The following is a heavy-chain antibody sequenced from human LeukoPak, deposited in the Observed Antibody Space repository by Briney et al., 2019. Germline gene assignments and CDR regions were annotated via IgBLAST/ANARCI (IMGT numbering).Heavy chain of an antibody. Sequence: SETLSLTCTVSGGSISSSTYYWGWIRQSPGKGLEWIGSIYYSGSTYYNPSLKSRVTISVHTSKNQFSLKLSSVTAADTGVYYCARQGPRTGSYNIPFDYWGQGTLVTVSS. J-gene: IGHJ4*02. CDR2: IYYSGST. D-gene: IGHD3-10*01. CDR3: ARQGPRTGSYNIPFDY. CDR1: GGSISSSTYY. V-gene: IGHV4-39*01.